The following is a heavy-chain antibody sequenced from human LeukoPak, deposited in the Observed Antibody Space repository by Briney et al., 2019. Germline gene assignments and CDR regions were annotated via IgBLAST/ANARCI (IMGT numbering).Heavy chain of an antibody. CDR2: ISAYYGHT. Sequence: ASVKVSRKSCGYTLTNYRISGVRQAPGKGFEWVGWISAYYGHTKYAQKVQGRVTMTRDTSTSTAYMELRSLRSDDTAVYYCARDGHRRYHYDSSGREDAFDIWGQGTMVTVSS. D-gene: IGHD3-22*01. CDR3: ARDGHRRYHYDSSGREDAFDI. J-gene: IGHJ3*02. V-gene: IGHV1-18*01. CDR1: GYTLTNYR.